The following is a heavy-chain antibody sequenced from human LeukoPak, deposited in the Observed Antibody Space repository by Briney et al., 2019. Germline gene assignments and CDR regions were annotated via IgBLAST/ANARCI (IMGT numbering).Heavy chain of an antibody. CDR1: GGSMSSGGYS. CDR2: IYYSGST. Sequence: SETLSLTCVVSGGSMSSGGYSWSWIRQPPGKGLEWIGSIYYSGSTFYNPSLKSRVTILVDTSKNQFSLKLSSVTAADTAVFYCASGPSGYSGYGHYFDYWGQGTLVTVSS. J-gene: IGHJ4*02. CDR3: ASGPSGYSGYGHYFDY. D-gene: IGHD5-12*01. V-gene: IGHV4-39*07.